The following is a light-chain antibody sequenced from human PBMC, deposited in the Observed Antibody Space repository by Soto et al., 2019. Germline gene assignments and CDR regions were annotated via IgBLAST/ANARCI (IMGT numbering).Light chain of an antibody. V-gene: IGKV3-15*01. CDR1: QYIGSA. J-gene: IGKJ1*01. Sequence: EVVLTQSPATLSVSPGDRATLSCRASQYIGSAVAWYHQRSGQAPRLLIFDASIRVPTTPARFSGSVSGTEFTLTISTLESEDFAVYFRNQYCDRPRTFGQGIKVDIK. CDR3: NQYCDRPRT. CDR2: DAS.